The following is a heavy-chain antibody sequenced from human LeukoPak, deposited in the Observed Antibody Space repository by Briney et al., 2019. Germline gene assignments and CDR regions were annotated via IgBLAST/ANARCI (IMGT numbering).Heavy chain of an antibody. CDR1: GGTFSRYA. CDR3: ARVSGWNYGPLDY. J-gene: IGHJ4*02. CDR2: IIPIFGTA. Sequence: GASVKVSCKASGGTFSRYAINWVRQAPGQGLEWMGGIIPIFGTANYAQNFQGRVTITTDESTAYMELSSLISEDAAVYYCARVSGWNYGPLDYWGQGTLVTVSS. D-gene: IGHD1-7*01. V-gene: IGHV1-69*05.